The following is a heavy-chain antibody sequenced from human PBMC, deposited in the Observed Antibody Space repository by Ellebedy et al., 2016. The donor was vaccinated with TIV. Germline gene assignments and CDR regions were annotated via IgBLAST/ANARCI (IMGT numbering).Heavy chain of an antibody. CDR1: GYTFTDYY. V-gene: IGHV1-2*02. Sequence: AASVKVSCKASGYTFTDYYVHWVRQAPGQGLEWMGWINPNSGGTNYAQKFQGRVTMTRDTSISTAYMELSRLRSDDTAVYYCAREKGGKYYFDYWGQGTLVTVSS. J-gene: IGHJ4*02. CDR2: INPNSGGT. CDR3: AREKGGKYYFDY.